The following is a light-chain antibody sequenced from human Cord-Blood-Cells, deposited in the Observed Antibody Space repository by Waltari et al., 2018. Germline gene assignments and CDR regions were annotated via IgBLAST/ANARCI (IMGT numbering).Light chain of an antibody. CDR2: DVS. J-gene: IGLJ1*01. CDR3: SSYTSSSPYV. CDR1: SSDVGCYNY. Sequence: QSALTQPASVSGSPGQSITISCTGTSSDVGCYNYVPWYQQHPGKAPKLMIYDVSNRPSGVSNRFSGSKSGNTASLTISGLQAEDEADYYCSSYTSSSPYVFGTGTKVTVL. V-gene: IGLV2-14*01.